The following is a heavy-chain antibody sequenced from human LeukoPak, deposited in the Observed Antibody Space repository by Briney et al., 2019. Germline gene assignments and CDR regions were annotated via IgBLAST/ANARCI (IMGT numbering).Heavy chain of an antibody. J-gene: IGHJ4*02. CDR1: GGTFSSYA. V-gene: IGHV3-23*01. Sequence: ASVKVSCKASGGTFSSYAMSWVRQAPGKGLEWVSAISGSGGSTYYADSVKGRFTISRDNSKNTLYLQMNSLRAEDTAVYYCAKETEVAVAGTPFFDYWGQGTLVTVSS. D-gene: IGHD6-19*01. CDR2: ISGSGGST. CDR3: AKETEVAVAGTPFFDY.